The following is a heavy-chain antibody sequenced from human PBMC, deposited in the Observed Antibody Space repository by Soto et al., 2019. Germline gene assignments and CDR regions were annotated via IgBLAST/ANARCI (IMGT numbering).Heavy chain of an antibody. CDR3: AKDQTGRGWRALDS. V-gene: IGHV3-30*18. D-gene: IGHD3-10*01. J-gene: IGHJ4*02. Sequence: QVQMVESGGGVVQPGTSLRLSCVVTGLTFSGYGMHWDRQAPGKGLEWVADITYDGSSTYYADAVKGRFTVSRDNSKNILYLQMTSLRGDDTAMYYCAKDQTGRGWRALDSWGQGTLVIVSS. CDR1: GLTFSGYG. CDR2: ITYDGSST.